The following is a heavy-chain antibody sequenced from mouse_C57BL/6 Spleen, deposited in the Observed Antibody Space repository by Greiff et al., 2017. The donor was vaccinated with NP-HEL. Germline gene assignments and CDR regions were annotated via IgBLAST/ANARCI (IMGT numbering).Heavy chain of an antibody. V-gene: IGHV1-82*01. J-gene: IGHJ3*01. CDR3: ARGGAQAMAY. CDR1: GYAFSSSW. D-gene: IGHD3-2*02. CDR2: IYPGDGDT. Sequence: VKLQESGPELVKPGASVKISCKASGYAFSSSWMNWVKQRPGKGLEWIGRIYPGDGDTNYNGKFKGKATLTADKSSSTAYMQLSSLTSEDSAVYFCARGGAQAMAYWGQGTLVTVSA.